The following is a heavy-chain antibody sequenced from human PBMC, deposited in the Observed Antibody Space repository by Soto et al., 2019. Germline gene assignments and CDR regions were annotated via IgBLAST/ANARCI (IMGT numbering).Heavy chain of an antibody. CDR2: VSHDGRNT. CDR1: GFRFDDYA. D-gene: IGHD6-19*01. CDR3: AKGGRQWLVTSDFNY. J-gene: IGHJ4*02. V-gene: IGHV3-30-3*02. Sequence: SWAASGFRFDDYAMHWVRQAPGKGLEWVAVVSHDGRNTHYADSVKGRFTISRDSSKNTVSLEMTSLRAEDTAVYYCAKGGRQWLVTSDFNYWGQGALVTVSS.